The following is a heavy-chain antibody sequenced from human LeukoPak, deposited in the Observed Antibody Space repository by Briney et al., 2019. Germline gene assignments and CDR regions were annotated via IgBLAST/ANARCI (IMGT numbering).Heavy chain of an antibody. CDR3: ARDYAAAEYFQH. Sequence: GGSLRLSCAASGFTFSSYSMNWVRQAPGKGLEWVSSISSSSSYIYYADSVKGRFTISRDNAKNSLYLQMNSLRAEDTAVYYCARDYAAAEYFQHWGQGTPVTVSS. D-gene: IGHD3-16*01. CDR2: ISSSSSYI. J-gene: IGHJ1*01. CDR1: GFTFSSYS. V-gene: IGHV3-21*01.